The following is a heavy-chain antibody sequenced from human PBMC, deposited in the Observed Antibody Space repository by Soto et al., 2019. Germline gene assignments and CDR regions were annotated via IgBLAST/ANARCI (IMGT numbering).Heavy chain of an antibody. CDR1: GGTFSSSG. D-gene: IGHD3-16*02. CDR3: ARWPQPRYTADPYAVDV. Sequence: QVHLVQSGTEVKKPGSSVKVSCKASGGTFSSSGFSWVRQAPGQGLEWMGMIVPSLDTTNYAQKFQARVTITADEVTSTAYMELRSLRSEDTAVDYCARWPQPRYTADPYAVDVWGQGTMVIVSS. J-gene: IGHJ6*02. V-gene: IGHV1-69*11. CDR2: IVPSLDTT.